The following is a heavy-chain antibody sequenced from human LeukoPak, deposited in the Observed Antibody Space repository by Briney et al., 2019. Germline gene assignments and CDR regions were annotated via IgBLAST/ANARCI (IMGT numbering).Heavy chain of an antibody. CDR1: GFTFSSFS. V-gene: IGHV3-7*05. CDR2: IKQDGSEK. Sequence: GGSLRLSCVVSGFTFSSFSMSWVRQAPGKGLEWVANIKQDGSEKYYVDSVKGRFTISRDNANNSLYLQMNSLRAEDTAVYYCARGGDYLDFWGQGTLVTVSS. CDR3: ARGGDYLDF. J-gene: IGHJ4*02.